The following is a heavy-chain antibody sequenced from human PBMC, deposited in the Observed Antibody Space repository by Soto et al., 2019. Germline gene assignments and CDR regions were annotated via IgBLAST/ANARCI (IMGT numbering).Heavy chain of an antibody. CDR1: GYTFTSYY. J-gene: IGHJ5*02. V-gene: IGHV1-46*01. CDR2: INPSGGST. Sequence: GASVKVSCKASGYTFTSYYMHWVRQAPGQGLEWMGIINPSGGSTSYAQKFQGRVTMTRDTSTSTVYMELSSLRPEDTAVYYCARDPTGNSSGWYPWFDPWGQGTLVTVSS. D-gene: IGHD6-19*01. CDR3: ARDPTGNSSGWYPWFDP.